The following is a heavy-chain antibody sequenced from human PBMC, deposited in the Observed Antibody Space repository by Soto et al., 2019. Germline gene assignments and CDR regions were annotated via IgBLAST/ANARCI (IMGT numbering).Heavy chain of an antibody. CDR2: IYYNGNT. D-gene: IGHD6-19*01. CDR1: GGSISSGERY. CDR3: EHSTVINQAGAG. V-gene: IGHV4-30-4*08. J-gene: IGHJ4*02. Sequence: QVQLQESGPALVKPSQTLSLTCTVSGGSISSGERYWSWIRQPPGKGLEWIGYIYYNGNTYYNPSLKSRLTMSVDTSKHQFSLKLSSVTAADTAVYYCEHSTVINQAGAGWSKGPLVTVSS.